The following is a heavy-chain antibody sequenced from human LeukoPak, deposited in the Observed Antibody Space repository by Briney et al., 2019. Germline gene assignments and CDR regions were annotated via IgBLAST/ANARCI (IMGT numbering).Heavy chain of an antibody. V-gene: IGHV1-69*05. CDR3: ATYTFRDDYNGG. D-gene: IGHD5-24*01. CDR1: GGTFSSYA. Sequence: SVKVSCKASGGTFSSYAISWVRQAPGQGLEWMGGIIPIFGTTNYAQKFQGRVTITTDESTNTAYMELSSLRSEDTAVYYCATYTFRDDYNGGWGQGTLVTVSS. J-gene: IGHJ4*02. CDR2: IIPIFGTT.